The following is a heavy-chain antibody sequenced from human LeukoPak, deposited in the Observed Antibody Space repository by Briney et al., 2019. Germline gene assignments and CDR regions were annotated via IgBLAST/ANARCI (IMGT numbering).Heavy chain of an antibody. V-gene: IGHV5-51*01. CDR1: GYSFTSYW. CDR2: VYPGDSDT. CDR3: ARIGYSSSWYQAFDI. J-gene: IGHJ3*02. Sequence: SGESLKISCKGFGYSFTSYWIGWVRQMPGKGLEWMGIVYPGDSDTRYSPSFQGQVTISADKSISTAYLQWSSLKASDTAMYYCARIGYSSSWYQAFDIWGQGTMVTVSS. D-gene: IGHD6-13*01.